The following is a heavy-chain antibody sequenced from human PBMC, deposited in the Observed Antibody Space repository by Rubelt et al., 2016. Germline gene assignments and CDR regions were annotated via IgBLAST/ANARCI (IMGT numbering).Heavy chain of an antibody. CDR3: ARQPYSGYDVSDY. Sequence: IYYADSVKGRFTISRDNAKNSLYLRMNSLRAEDTAVYYCARQPYSGYDVSDYWGQGTLVTVSS. D-gene: IGHD5-12*01. J-gene: IGHJ4*02. CDR2: I. V-gene: IGHV3-11*01.